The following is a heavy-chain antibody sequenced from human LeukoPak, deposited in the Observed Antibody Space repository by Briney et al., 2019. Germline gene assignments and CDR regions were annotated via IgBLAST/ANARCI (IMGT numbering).Heavy chain of an antibody. J-gene: IGHJ4*02. D-gene: IGHD3-22*01. CDR2: IRYDGSNK. Sequence: GGSLRLSCAASGFTFNSYGMHWVRQAPGKGLEWVAFIRYDGSNKYYADSVKGRFTISRDNSKNTLYLQMNSLRAEDTAVYYCAKNPSSGYRPHDYWGQGTQVTVSS. V-gene: IGHV3-30*02. CDR3: AKNPSSGYRPHDY. CDR1: GFTFNSYG.